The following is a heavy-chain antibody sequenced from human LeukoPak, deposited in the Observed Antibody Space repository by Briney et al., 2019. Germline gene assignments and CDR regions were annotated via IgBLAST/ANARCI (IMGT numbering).Heavy chain of an antibody. CDR2: IYYSGYT. CDR1: GGSISSSSYY. J-gene: IGHJ6*03. D-gene: IGHD3-10*01. Sequence: SETLSLTCTVSGGSISSSSYYWSWIRQPPGKGLEWIGYIYYSGYTNYNPSLKSRVTISVDTSKNQFSLKLSSVTAADTAVYYCARTTMVRGTYYMDVWGKGTTVTISS. CDR3: ARTTMVRGTYYMDV. V-gene: IGHV4-61*01.